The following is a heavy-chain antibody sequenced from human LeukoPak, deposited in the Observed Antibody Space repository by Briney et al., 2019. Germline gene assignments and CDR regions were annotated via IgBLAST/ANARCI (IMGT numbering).Heavy chain of an antibody. J-gene: IGHJ3*02. D-gene: IGHD6-13*01. Sequence: PGGSLRLSCAASGFTFSAYPMHWVRQAPGKGLEYVSAISGNGDNTYYADYVKGRYTVSRDNYKNTLFLLMGSLRGEDMAVYYCVREDVAAAGLGAFDIWGQGTMVTVSS. CDR3: VREDVAAAGLGAFDI. CDR1: GFTFSAYP. CDR2: ISGNGDNT. V-gene: IGHV3-64*02.